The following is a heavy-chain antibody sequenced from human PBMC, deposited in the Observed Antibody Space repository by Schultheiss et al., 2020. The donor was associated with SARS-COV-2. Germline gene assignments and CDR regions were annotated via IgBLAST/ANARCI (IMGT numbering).Heavy chain of an antibody. V-gene: IGHV3-30*02. CDR3: AKNFYYDSSGSEGMDV. D-gene: IGHD3-22*01. CDR1: GFTFSSYD. Sequence: GGSLRLSCAASGFTFSSYDMHWVRQAPGKGLEWVAVIWYDGSNKYYADSVKGRFTISRDNSKNTLYLQMNSLRAEDTAVYYCAKNFYYDSSGSEGMDVWGQGTTVTVSS. J-gene: IGHJ6*02. CDR2: IWYDGSNK.